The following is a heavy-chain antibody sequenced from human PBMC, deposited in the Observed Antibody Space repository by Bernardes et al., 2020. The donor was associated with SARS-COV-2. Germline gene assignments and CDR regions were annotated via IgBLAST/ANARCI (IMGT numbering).Heavy chain of an antibody. D-gene: IGHD6-13*01. CDR3: TRHADDSTWYIPYGIDV. V-gene: IGHV3-53*01. J-gene: IGHJ6*02. CDR2: IYSGGTK. CDR1: GGSISSSNYY. Sequence: ETLSLTCTVSGGSISSSNYYWGWVRQAPGKGLEWLSVIYSGGTKYYADSVKGRFTVSRDNSKNTMSLQMTSLRAEDTAVYYCTRHADDSTWYIPYGIDVWGQGTTVTVSS.